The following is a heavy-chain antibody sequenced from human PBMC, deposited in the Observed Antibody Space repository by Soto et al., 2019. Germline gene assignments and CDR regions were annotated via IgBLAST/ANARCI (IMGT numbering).Heavy chain of an antibody. J-gene: IGHJ6*03. CDR3: ARGRSIAAAGAPYYYYYYYMDV. CDR1: GYTFTSYD. CDR2: MNPNSGNT. Sequence: QVQLVQSGAEVKKPGASVKVSCKASGYTFTSYDINWVRQATGQGLEWMGWMNPNSGNTGYAQKFQGRVTMTRNTSISTDYMELSSLRSEDTAVYYCARGRSIAAAGAPYYYYYYYMDVWGKGTTVTVSS. V-gene: IGHV1-8*01. D-gene: IGHD6-13*01.